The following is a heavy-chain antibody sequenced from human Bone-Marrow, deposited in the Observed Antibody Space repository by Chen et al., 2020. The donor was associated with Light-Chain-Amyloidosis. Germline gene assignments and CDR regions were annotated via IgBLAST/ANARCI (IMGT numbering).Heavy chain of an antibody. CDR2: IYPDDSDA. Sequence: SCKGSGYTFPNYWIGWVRQMPGKGLEWMGVIYPDDSDARYSPSFEGQVTISADKSITTAYLQWRSLKASDTAMYYCARRRDGYNSDYWGQGTLVTVSS. CDR3: ARRRDGYNSDY. V-gene: IGHV5-51*01. J-gene: IGHJ4*02. CDR1: GYTFPNYW. D-gene: IGHD5-12*01.